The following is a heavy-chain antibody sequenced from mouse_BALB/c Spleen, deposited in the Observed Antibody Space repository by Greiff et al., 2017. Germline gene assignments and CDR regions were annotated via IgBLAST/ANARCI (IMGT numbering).Heavy chain of an antibody. Sequence: EVKLVESGGGLVQPGGSRKLSCAASGFTFSSFGMHWVRQAPEKGLEWVAYISSGSSTIYYADTVKGRFTISRDNPKNTLFLQMTSLRSEDTAMYYCARHYYRSSYYAMDYWGQGTSVTVSS. D-gene: IGHD2-14*01. CDR3: ARHYYRSSYYAMDY. CDR2: ISSGSSTI. CDR1: GFTFSSFG. J-gene: IGHJ4*01. V-gene: IGHV5-17*02.